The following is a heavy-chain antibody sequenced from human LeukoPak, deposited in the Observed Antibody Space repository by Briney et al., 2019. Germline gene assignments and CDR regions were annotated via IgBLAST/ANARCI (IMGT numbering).Heavy chain of an antibody. CDR2: MNPNSGNT. J-gene: IGHJ5*02. CDR1: GYTFTSYD. CDR3: ARGSHYDYVWGSYRPNWFDP. Sequence: ASVKVSCKASGYTFTSYDINWVRQSTGPGLEWMGWMNPNSGNTGYAQKFQGRVTMTKNTSITTAYMALSNLRSEDTAVYYGARGSHYDYVWGSYRPNWFDPWGQGTLVTVSS. D-gene: IGHD3-16*02. V-gene: IGHV1-8*01.